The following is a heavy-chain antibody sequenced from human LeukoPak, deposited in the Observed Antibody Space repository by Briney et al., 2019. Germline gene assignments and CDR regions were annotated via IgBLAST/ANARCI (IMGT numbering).Heavy chain of an antibody. CDR2: INFSGGT. D-gene: IGHD1-26*01. J-gene: IGHJ4*02. CDR1: GGSFSTYF. CDR3: AREGVGVVDY. Sequence: EPSETLSLTCTISGGSFSTYFWAWLRQPAGRGLEWIGRINFSGGTNYNPSLNSRVAMSVDTSNNQFSLTLSSVTAADTAVYYCAREGVGVVDYWGQGTLVTVSS. V-gene: IGHV4-4*07.